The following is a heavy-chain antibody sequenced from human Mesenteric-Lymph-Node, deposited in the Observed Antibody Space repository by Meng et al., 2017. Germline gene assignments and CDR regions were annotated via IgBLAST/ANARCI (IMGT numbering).Heavy chain of an antibody. V-gene: IGHV3-9*01. CDR3: AKATRGYTYGLFDF. J-gene: IGHJ4*02. D-gene: IGHD5-18*01. CDR2: ISWNSGSI. CDR1: GFTFSSYA. Sequence: SLKISCAASGFTFSSYAMHWVRQAPGKGLEWVSGISWNSGSIGYADSVKGRFTISRDNAKNSLFLQMNSLRDEDTALYYCAKATRGYTYGLFDFWGQGTLVTVSS.